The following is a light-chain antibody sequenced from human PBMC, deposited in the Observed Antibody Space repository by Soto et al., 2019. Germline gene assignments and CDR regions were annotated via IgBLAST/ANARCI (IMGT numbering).Light chain of an antibody. V-gene: IGKV3-15*01. CDR1: QSVSTT. Sequence: EIAMTQSPATLSVSPGERATLSCRASQSVSTTLAWYQQKPGQAPRLLIYGASTRATGVPARFSGSGSGTEFTLTISLLQSEDFAVYYWQQYNNWPPFTFGPGTKVDIK. CDR2: GAS. J-gene: IGKJ3*01. CDR3: QQYNNWPPFT.